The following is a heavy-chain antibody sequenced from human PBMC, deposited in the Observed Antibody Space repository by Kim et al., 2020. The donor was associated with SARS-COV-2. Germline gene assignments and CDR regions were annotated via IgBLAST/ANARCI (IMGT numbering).Heavy chain of an antibody. CDR2: IYYSGST. D-gene: IGHD2-21*02. CDR1: GGSISSYY. J-gene: IGHJ3*02. Sequence: SETLSLTCTVSGGSISSYYWSWIRQPPGKGLEWIGYIYYSGSTNYNPSLKSRVTISVDTSKNQFSLKLSSVTVADTAVYYCARTATVDAFDIWGQGTMVTVSS. CDR3: ARTATVDAFDI. V-gene: IGHV4-59*01.